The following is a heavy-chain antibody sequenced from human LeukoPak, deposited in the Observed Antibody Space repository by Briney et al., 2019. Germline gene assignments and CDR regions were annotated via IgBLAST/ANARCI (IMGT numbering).Heavy chain of an antibody. V-gene: IGHV4-34*01. CDR1: GGSFSGYY. D-gene: IGHD3-10*01. Sequence: SETLSLTRAVYGGSFSGYYWSWIRQPPGKGLEWIGEINHSGSTNYNPSLKSRVTISVDTSKNQFSLKLSSVTAADTAVYYCARRGVRAHFDYWGQGTLVTVSS. CDR2: INHSGST. CDR3: ARRGVRAHFDY. J-gene: IGHJ4*02.